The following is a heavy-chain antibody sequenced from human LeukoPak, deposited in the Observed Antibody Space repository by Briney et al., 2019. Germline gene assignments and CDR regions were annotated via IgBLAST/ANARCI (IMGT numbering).Heavy chain of an antibody. CDR2: INSDVGST. CDR3: ARATAAGPRNYYYYYLDV. D-gene: IGHD6-13*01. Sequence: VRSLRLSCAASVFSFSSDCTHWVRQAPGKGLWCVLRINSDVGSTSYAESVKGRFTISRENAKNTLYLQMNSLRAEDTAVYYCARATAAGPRNYYYYYLDVWGKGTTVTVSS. J-gene: IGHJ6*03. CDR1: VFSFSSDC. V-gene: IGHV3-74*01.